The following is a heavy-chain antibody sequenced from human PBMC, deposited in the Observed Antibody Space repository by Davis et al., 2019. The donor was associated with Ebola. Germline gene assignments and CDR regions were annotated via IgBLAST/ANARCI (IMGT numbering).Heavy chain of an antibody. J-gene: IGHJ4*02. CDR2: INHSGST. CDR3: ARGIAVAALGY. CDR1: GGSFSGYY. D-gene: IGHD6-19*01. Sequence: PSETLSLTCAVYGGSFSGYYWSWIRQPPGKGLEWIGEINHSGSTNYNPSLKSRVTISVDTSKNQFSLKLSSVTAADTAVYYCARGIAVAALGYWGQGTLVTVSS. V-gene: IGHV4-34*01.